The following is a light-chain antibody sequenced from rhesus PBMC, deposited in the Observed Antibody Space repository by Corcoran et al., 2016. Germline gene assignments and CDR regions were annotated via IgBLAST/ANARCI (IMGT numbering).Light chain of an antibody. CDR2: EAS. Sequence: DIQMTQSPSSLSASVGDRVTITCRASQGITNDLAWYQQKPGKTPKLLIYEASSLQSGIPSRFSGSGSGTDFTLTISSLQSEVFATYYCQHYYRTPFTFGPGTKLDIK. V-gene: IGKV1-25*01. J-gene: IGKJ3*01. CDR3: QHYYRTPFT. CDR1: QGITND.